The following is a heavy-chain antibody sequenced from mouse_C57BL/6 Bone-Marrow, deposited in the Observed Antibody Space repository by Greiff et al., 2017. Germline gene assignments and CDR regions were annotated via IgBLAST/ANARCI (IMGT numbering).Heavy chain of an antibody. CDR1: GFTFNTYA. V-gene: IGHV10-3*01. Sequence: VQLVESGGGLVQPKGSLKLSCAASGFTFNTYAMHWVRQAPGKGLEWVARIRSNSSNYATYYADSVKDRFTISRDDSQSMLHLQMNNLKTEDKAMYYCVGVGDNYYAMDYWGQGTSVTVSS. J-gene: IGHJ4*01. CDR3: VGVGDNYYAMDY. CDR2: IRSNSSNYAT.